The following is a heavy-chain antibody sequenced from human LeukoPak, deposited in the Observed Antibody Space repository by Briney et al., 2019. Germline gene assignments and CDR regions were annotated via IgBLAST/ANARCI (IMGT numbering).Heavy chain of an antibody. CDR3: AITPAGSGSHHYYYMDV. J-gene: IGHJ6*03. Sequence: PSQTLSLTCTVSGGSISSGDYYWSWIRQPPGKGLEWIGYIYYSGSTYYNPSLKSRVTISVDTSKNQFSLKLSSVTAADTAVYYCAITPAGSGSHHYYYMDVWGKGTTVTVSS. CDR2: IYYSGST. CDR1: GGSISSGDYY. V-gene: IGHV4-30-4*08. D-gene: IGHD3-10*01.